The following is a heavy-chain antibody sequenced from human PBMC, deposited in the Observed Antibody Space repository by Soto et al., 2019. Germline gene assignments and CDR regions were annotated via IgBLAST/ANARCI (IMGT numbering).Heavy chain of an antibody. V-gene: IGHV3-23*01. CDR3: AYSSTPFDY. CDR1: GFKLSNHA. Sequence: PGRFLRLSYRASGFKLSNHARSRVRQTTGKGLEWVSAISGSGGSTYYADSVKGRFTISRDNSKNTLYLQMNSLRAEDTAVYYCAYSSTPFDYWGQGTLVTVSS. D-gene: IGHD6-13*01. J-gene: IGHJ4*02. CDR2: ISGSGGST.